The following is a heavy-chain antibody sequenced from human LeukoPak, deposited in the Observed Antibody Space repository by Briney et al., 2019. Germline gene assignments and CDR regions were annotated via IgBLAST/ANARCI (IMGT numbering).Heavy chain of an antibody. D-gene: IGHD5-12*01. Sequence: SSETLSLTCTVSGGSISSSSYYWGWIRQPPGKGLEWIGSIYYSGSTYYNPSLKSRVTISVDTSKNQFSLKVRSVTAADTAVYYCARSCRILDIVATIRARLGGNGFDIWGQGTMVTVSS. V-gene: IGHV4-39*07. J-gene: IGHJ3*02. CDR3: ARSCRILDIVATIRARLGGNGFDI. CDR1: GGSISSSSYY. CDR2: IYYSGST.